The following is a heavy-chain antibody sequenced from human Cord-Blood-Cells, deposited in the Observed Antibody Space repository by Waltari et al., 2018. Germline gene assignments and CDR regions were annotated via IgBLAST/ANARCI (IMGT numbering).Heavy chain of an antibody. Sequence: VQLVESGGGVVQPGRSLRLSCAASGFTFSSYGMHWVRQAPGKGLEWVAVIWYDGSNKYYADSVKGRFTISGDNSKNTLYLQMNSLRAEDTAMYYCAKSGSYYYFDYWGQGTLVTVSS. CDR3: AKSGSYYYFDY. CDR1: GFTFSSYG. V-gene: IGHV3-33*08. D-gene: IGHD1-26*01. CDR2: IWYDGSNK. J-gene: IGHJ4*02.